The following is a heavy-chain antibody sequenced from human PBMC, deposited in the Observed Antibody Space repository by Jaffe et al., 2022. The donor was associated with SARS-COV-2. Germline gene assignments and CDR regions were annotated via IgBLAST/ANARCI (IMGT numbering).Heavy chain of an antibody. J-gene: IGHJ4*02. CDR1: GFTFSSYA. CDR3: AKDLGFYYDSSGPFDY. Sequence: EVQLLESGGGLVQPGGSLRLSCAASGFTFSSYAMSWVRQAPGKGLEWVSAISGSGGSTYYADSVKGRFTISRDNSKNTLYLQMNSLRAEDTAVYYCAKDLGFYYDSSGPFDYWGQGTLVTVSS. D-gene: IGHD3-22*01. V-gene: IGHV3-23*01. CDR2: ISGSGGST.